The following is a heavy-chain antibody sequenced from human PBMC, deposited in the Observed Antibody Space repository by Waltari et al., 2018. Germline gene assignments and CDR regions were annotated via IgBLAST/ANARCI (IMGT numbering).Heavy chain of an antibody. CDR1: GFTFSHFW. V-gene: IGHV3-74*01. Sequence: EVQLVESGGGLVQPGGSLRLSCVASGFTFSHFWIHWFHQAPGKGLVWVSLIKSDESSASYSDSVKVRFVVSRDNAKNTLYLEINSLGAEDTAVYYCARGGDDDNWYPVFFDSWGQGTLVTVSS. J-gene: IGHJ4*02. CDR2: IKSDESSA. CDR3: ARGGDDDNWYPVFFDS. D-gene: IGHD1-1*01.